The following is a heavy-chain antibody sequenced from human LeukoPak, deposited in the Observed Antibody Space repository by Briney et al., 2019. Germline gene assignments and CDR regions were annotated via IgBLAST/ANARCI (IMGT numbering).Heavy chain of an antibody. V-gene: IGHV1-2*02. CDR1: GYTFTSYG. D-gene: IGHD6-19*01. Sequence: ASVKVSCKASGYTFTSYGISWVRQAPGQGLEWMGWINPNSGGTNYAQKFQGRVTMTRDTSISTAYMELSRLRSDDTAVYYCARPVFSIAVAGTTASDDYWGQGTLVTVSS. CDR3: ARPVFSIAVAGTTASDDY. J-gene: IGHJ4*02. CDR2: INPNSGGT.